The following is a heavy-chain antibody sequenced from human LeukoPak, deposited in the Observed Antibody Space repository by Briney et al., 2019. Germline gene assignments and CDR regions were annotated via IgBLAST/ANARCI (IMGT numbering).Heavy chain of an antibody. V-gene: IGHV3-23*01. J-gene: IGHJ4*02. D-gene: IGHD3-16*01. CDR1: GFTLSVFD. Sequence: GGSLSLSCALSGFTLSVFDMSGVRQAPGEGLEWVSAISGGGDRTYYADSVKGRFTISRDNSKNTLYLQMNSLRAEDAAVYYCARHWVWGQGTLVTVSS. CDR3: ARHWV. CDR2: ISGGGDRT.